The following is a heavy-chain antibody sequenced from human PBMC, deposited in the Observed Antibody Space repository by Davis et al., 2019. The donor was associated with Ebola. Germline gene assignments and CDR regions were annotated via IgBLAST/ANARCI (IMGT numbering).Heavy chain of an antibody. CDR1: GGSISSYY. Sequence: SETLSLTCTVSGGSISSYYWSWIRQPPGKGLEWIGYIYYSESTNYNPSLKSRVTISVDTSKNQFSLKLSSVTAADTAVYYCARGSAYYYGSGSYRGYGMDVWGQGTTVTVSS. CDR2: IYYSEST. CDR3: ARGSAYYYGSGSYRGYGMDV. D-gene: IGHD3-10*01. J-gene: IGHJ6*02. V-gene: IGHV4-59*01.